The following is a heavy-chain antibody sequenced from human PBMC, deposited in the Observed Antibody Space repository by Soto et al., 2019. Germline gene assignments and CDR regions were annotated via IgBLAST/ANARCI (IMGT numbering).Heavy chain of an antibody. CDR1: GFTFSTYW. CDR2: INQDGSVK. J-gene: IGHJ4*02. V-gene: IGHV3-7*01. Sequence: EVQLMESGGGLVQPGGSLRLSCAASGFTFSTYWMDWVRQTPGKGLEWVANINQDGSVKNYVDSVKGRFTIYRDNAKNSLYLQMSSLTAEDSALYYCSRSLNSWGQGTLVTVSS. CDR3: SRSLNS.